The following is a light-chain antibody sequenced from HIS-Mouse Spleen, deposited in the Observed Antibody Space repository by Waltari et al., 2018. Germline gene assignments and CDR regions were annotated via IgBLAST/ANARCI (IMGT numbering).Light chain of an antibody. V-gene: IGLV2-8*01. CDR3: SSYAGSNNVV. J-gene: IGLJ2*01. CDR1: SSDVGGYNS. Sequence: QSALTQPPSASGSPGQSVTISCTGTSSDVGGYNSVSWYQQTPGKAPKLRIYEVSKRPSGVPDRFSGSKSGNTASLTVSGLQAEDEADYYCSSYAGSNNVVFGGGTKLTVL. CDR2: EVS.